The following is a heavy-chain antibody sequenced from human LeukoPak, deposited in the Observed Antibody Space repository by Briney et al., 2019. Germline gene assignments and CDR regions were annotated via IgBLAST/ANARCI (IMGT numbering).Heavy chain of an antibody. D-gene: IGHD6-13*01. CDR2: ISGSGGST. J-gene: IGHJ5*02. CDR1: GFTFSSYA. V-gene: IGHV3-23*01. Sequence: AGGSLRLSCAASGFTFSSYAVSWVRQAPGKGLEWVSAISGSGGSTYYADSVKGRFTISRDNSKNTLYLQMNSLRAEDTAVYYCAKDGYSSCCYYWFDPWGQGTLVTVYS. CDR3: AKDGYSSCCYYWFDP.